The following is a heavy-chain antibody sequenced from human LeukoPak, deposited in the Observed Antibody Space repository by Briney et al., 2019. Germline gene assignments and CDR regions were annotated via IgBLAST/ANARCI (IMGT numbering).Heavy chain of an antibody. D-gene: IGHD3-3*01. CDR3: ARAVTHITIFGVVTSDAFDI. CDR1: GGSIRSYY. CDR2: IYYSGST. Sequence: SETLSLTCTVSGGSIRSYYWSWIRQPPGKGLEWIGYIYYSGSTYYNPSLKSRVTISVDRSKNQFSLKLSSVTAADTAVYYCARAVTHITIFGVVTSDAFDIWGQGTMVTVSS. J-gene: IGHJ3*02. V-gene: IGHV4-59*12.